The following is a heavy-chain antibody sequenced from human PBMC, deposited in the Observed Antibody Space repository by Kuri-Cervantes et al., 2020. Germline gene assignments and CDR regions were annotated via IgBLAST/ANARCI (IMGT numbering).Heavy chain of an antibody. V-gene: IGHV3-30*18. CDR3: AKDKGLLWFGKDAFDI. Sequence: GGSLRLSCAASGFSFDDYGMSWVRQAPGKGLEWVAAISYDGTNKDYADSVKGRFTISRDNSKNTLYLQMNSLRAEDTAVYYCAKDKGLLWFGKDAFDIWGQGTMVTVSS. CDR1: GFSFDDYG. J-gene: IGHJ3*02. D-gene: IGHD3-10*01. CDR2: ISYDGTNK.